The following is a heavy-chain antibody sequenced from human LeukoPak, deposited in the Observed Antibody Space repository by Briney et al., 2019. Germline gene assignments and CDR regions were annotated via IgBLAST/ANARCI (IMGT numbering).Heavy chain of an antibody. CDR2: IYTDGST. V-gene: IGHV3-74*01. CDR3: ATSLITRFDY. CDR1: GFTLNNDW. D-gene: IGHD3-16*01. J-gene: IGHJ4*02. Sequence: PGGSLRLSCAVSGFTLNNDWLHWVRQVPGKGLVWVSRIYTDGSTNYADSVKGRFTISRDSATNTLYLQMNSLRAEDTAVYYCATSLITRFDYWGQETLVTVSS.